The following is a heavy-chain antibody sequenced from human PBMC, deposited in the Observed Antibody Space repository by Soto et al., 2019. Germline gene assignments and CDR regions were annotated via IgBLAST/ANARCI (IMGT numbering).Heavy chain of an antibody. J-gene: IGHJ4*02. V-gene: IGHV4-39*01. Sequence: QLQLQESGPGLVKPSETLSLTCTVSGGSISSSSYHWGWIRQPPGKGLEWIGSISKSGCTFYNSSLTSRVTISVDTSKNQFSLTLSSVTAADTAVYYCAKHRYSNYPSFDYWGQGTQVTVSS. CDR1: GGSISSSSYH. CDR3: AKHRYSNYPSFDY. D-gene: IGHD4-4*01. CDR2: ISKSGCT.